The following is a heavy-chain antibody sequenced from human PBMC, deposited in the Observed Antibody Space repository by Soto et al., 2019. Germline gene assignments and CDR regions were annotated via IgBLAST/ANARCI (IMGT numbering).Heavy chain of an antibody. CDR3: AREQSVPATLNWFDP. D-gene: IGHD2-2*01. J-gene: IGHJ5*02. CDR2: IYYSGST. V-gene: IGHV4-30-4*01. CDR1: GGSISSGDYY. Sequence: PSETLSLTCTVSGGSISSGDYYWSWIRQPPGKGLEWIGYIYYSGSTYYNPSLKSRVTISVDTSKNQFSLKLSSVTAADTAVYYCAREQSVPATLNWFDPWGQGTLVTVSS.